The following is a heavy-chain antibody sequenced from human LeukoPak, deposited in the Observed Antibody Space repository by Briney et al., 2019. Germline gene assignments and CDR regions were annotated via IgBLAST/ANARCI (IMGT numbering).Heavy chain of an antibody. CDR1: GFTFSSYG. J-gene: IGHJ4*02. Sequence: GGSLRLSCAASGFTFSSYGMHWVRQAPGKGLEWVAFIRYDGSNKYYADSVKGRFTISRDNSKNTLYLQMNSLRAEDTAVYYCAKDYIGGCGGNSGVYFDYWGQGTLVTVSS. D-gene: IGHD4-23*01. CDR3: AKDYIGGCGGNSGVYFDY. CDR2: IRYDGSNK. V-gene: IGHV3-30*02.